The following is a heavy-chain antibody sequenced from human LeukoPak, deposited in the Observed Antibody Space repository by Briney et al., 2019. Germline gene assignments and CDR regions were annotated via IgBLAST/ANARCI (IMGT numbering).Heavy chain of an antibody. V-gene: IGHV4-59*08. CDR2: IYYSGNT. CDR1: GGSISSHH. Sequence: SETLSLTCTVSGGSISSHHWGWIRQPPGKGLEWIGYIYYSGNTNYNSSLKSRVTISVDTSKNQFSLKLSSVTAADTAVYYCARHIVGARVFDYWGQGTLVTVSS. D-gene: IGHD1-26*01. CDR3: ARHIVGARVFDY. J-gene: IGHJ4*02.